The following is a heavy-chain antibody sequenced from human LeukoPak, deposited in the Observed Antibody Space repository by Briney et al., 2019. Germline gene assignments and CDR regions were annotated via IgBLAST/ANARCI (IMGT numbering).Heavy chain of an antibody. CDR3: AKDPYSRSWYSFDY. V-gene: IGHV3-23*01. Sequence: GGSLRLSCVASGFTFSSFGIHWVRQAPGKGLEWVSAISGSGGSTYYADSVKGRFTISRDNSKNTLYLQMNSLRAEDTAVYYCAKDPYSRSWYSFDYWGQGTLVTVSS. D-gene: IGHD6-13*01. J-gene: IGHJ4*02. CDR1: GFTFSSFG. CDR2: ISGSGGST.